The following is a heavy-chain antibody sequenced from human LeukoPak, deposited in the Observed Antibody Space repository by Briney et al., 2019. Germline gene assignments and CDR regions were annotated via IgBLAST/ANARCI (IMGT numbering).Heavy chain of an antibody. J-gene: IGHJ2*01. D-gene: IGHD2-15*01. CDR3: ARGPSVSSSCNCEDIVVVVAAADFDL. V-gene: IGHV4-34*01. CDR1: GGSFSGYY. Sequence: PSETLSLTCAVYGGSFSGYYWGWIRQPPGQGLEWIGEINHSGSTSYNPSLKSRVTISVDTSKNQFSLKLSSVTAADTAVYYCARGPSVSSSCNCEDIVVVVAAADFDLWGRGTLVTVSS. CDR2: INHSGST.